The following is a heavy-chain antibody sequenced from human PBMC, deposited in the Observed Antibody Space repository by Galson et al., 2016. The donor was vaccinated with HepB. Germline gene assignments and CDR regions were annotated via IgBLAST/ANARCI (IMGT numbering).Heavy chain of an antibody. CDR2: INTNIGHP. CDR3: TRGKSERFFDWLSDY. Sequence: SVKVSCKASGYSFTNYAMNWVRQAPGQGLEWMGWINTNIGHPTYAQGFTGRFVFSLDTSVSTAYLQISNLKAEDTGVYYCTRGKSERFFDWLSDYWGQGTLVTVSS. CDR1: GYSFTNYA. V-gene: IGHV7-4-1*02. J-gene: IGHJ4*02. D-gene: IGHD3-9*01.